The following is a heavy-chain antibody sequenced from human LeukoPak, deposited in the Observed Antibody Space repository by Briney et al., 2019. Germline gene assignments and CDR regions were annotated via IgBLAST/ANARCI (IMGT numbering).Heavy chain of an antibody. CDR3: ACGTYYYFDY. Sequence: SETLSLTCTVSGGXISSYYCSLIRQPPGKGLEWLGYIHYSGSTNYNPSLKSRVTISVDTSKNQFSLNLISVTAADTALYYCACGTYYYFDYWGQGTLVTVSS. J-gene: IGHJ4*02. V-gene: IGHV4-59*01. CDR2: IHYSGST. CDR1: GGXISSYY. D-gene: IGHD1-26*01.